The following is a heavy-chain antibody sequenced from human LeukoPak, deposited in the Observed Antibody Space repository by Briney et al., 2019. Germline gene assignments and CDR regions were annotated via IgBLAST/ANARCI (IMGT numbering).Heavy chain of an antibody. V-gene: IGHV3-23*01. CDR3: AKGLGYSYGYFDY. Sequence: PGGSLRLSCAASGFTFSSSAMSWVRQVPGKGLEWVSGISASGGSTSYADSVRGRFTISRDNSKNTLYVQMNSLRDEDTAVYFCAKGLGYSYGYFDYWGQGTLVTVSS. D-gene: IGHD5-18*01. J-gene: IGHJ4*02. CDR1: GFTFSSSA. CDR2: ISASGGST.